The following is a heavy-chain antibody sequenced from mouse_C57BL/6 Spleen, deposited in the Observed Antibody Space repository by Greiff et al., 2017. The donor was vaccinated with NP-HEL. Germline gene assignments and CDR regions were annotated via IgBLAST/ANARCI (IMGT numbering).Heavy chain of an antibody. CDR3: VRQSNYVYYAMDY. CDR1: GFSFNTYA. CDR2: IRSKSNNYAT. J-gene: IGHJ4*01. V-gene: IGHV10-1*01. D-gene: IGHD2-5*01. Sequence: EVQLVESGGGLVQPKGSLKLSCAASGFSFNTYAMNWVRQAPGKGLEWVARIRSKSNNYATYYADSVKDRFTISRDDSESMLYLQMNNLKTEDTAMYYCVRQSNYVYYAMDYWGQGTSVTVSS.